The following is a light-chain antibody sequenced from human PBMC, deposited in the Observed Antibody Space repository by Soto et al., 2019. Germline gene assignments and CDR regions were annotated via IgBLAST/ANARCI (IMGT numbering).Light chain of an antibody. CDR2: DVS. V-gene: IGLV2-14*01. CDR1: SSDVGGYNY. CDR3: SSYTSSSPVV. Sequence: QSALTQPASVSGSPGQSITISCTGTSSDVGGYNYVSSYQQHPGKAPKLMIYDVSNRPSGVSNRFSGSKSGNTASLTISGLQAEDEADYYCSSYTSSSPVVFGGGTKLTVL. J-gene: IGLJ2*01.